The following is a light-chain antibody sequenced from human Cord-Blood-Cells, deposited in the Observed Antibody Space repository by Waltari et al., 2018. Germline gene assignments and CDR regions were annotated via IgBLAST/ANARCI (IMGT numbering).Light chain of an antibody. CDR3: QTWGTGIQV. CDR1: SGHRTYA. J-gene: IGLJ3*02. V-gene: IGLV4-69*01. CDR2: LNSDGTH. Sequence: QLVLTQSPSASASLGASVKLPRTLSSGHRTYAIAWHQQQPEKGPRYLMKLNSDGTHSKGDGIPDRFSGSSSGAERYLTIASLQSEDEADYYCQTWGTGIQVFGGGTKLTVL.